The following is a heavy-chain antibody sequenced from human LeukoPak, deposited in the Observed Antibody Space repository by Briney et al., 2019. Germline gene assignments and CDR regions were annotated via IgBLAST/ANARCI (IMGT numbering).Heavy chain of an antibody. CDR1: GYTFTSYG. CDR3: ARDRSGSGYVVY. CDR2: ISAYNGNS. D-gene: IGHD3-22*01. Sequence: ASVKVSCKASGYTFTSYGISWVRQAPGQGLEWMGWISAYNGNSNYAQKLQGRVTMTTDTSTSTAYMELRSLRSDDTAVYYCARDRSGSGYVVYWGQGALVTVSS. V-gene: IGHV1-18*01. J-gene: IGHJ4*02.